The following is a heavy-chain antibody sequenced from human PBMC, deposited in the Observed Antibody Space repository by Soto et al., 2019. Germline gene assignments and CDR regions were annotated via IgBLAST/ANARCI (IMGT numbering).Heavy chain of an antibody. CDR2: IIPIFGTA. Sequence: SVKVSCKASGGTFSSYAISWVRQAPGQGLEWMGGIIPIFGTANYAQKFQGRVTITADESTSTAYMELSSLRSEDTAVYYCARTDYGSGFFDYWGQGTLVTVSS. V-gene: IGHV1-69*13. CDR1: GGTFSSYA. CDR3: ARTDYGSGFFDY. D-gene: IGHD3-10*01. J-gene: IGHJ4*02.